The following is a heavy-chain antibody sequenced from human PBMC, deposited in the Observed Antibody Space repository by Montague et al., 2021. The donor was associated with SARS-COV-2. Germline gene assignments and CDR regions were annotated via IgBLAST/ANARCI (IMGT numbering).Heavy chain of an antibody. CDR3: ARDNEWELHLDY. D-gene: IGHD1-26*01. J-gene: IGHJ4*02. CDR2: IKQDGSEK. V-gene: IGHV3-7*03. CDR1: GFTFSSYW. Sequence: SLRLSCAVSGFTFSSYWMTWVRQAPGKGLEWVANIKQDGSEKYYVDSVEGRFTISRDNAKNSLYLQMNSLRAEDTAVYYCARDNEWELHLDYWGQGTLVTVSS.